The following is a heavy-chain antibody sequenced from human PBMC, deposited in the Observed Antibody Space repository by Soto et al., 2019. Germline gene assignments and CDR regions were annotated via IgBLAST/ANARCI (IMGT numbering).Heavy chain of an antibody. CDR2: IKEDGSEK. J-gene: IGHJ5*02. V-gene: IGHV3-7*03. D-gene: IGHD2-2*01. CDR1: ASTFSSHW. Sequence: PGGSLRLSCVASASTFSSHWMTWVRQAPGKGLEWVANIKEDGSEKYYVDSVKGRFTISRDNDKKSLYLQMNSLRAEDTAVYYCVWTLTATSWFGPRGQGTLVTVS. CDR3: VWTLTATSWFGP.